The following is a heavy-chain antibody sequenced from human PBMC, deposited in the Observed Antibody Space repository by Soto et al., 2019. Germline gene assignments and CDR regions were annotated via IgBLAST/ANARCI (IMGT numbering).Heavy chain of an antibody. D-gene: IGHD3-3*01. CDR2: ISGSGGST. J-gene: IGHJ4*02. V-gene: IGHV3-23*01. Sequence: PGGSLRLSCAASGFTFSSYAMSWVRQAPGKGLEWVSAISGSGGSTYYADSVKGRFTISRDNSKNTLYLQMNSLRAEDTAVYYCAKLRFLEWFPSSYFDYWGQGTLVTVSS. CDR3: AKLRFLEWFPSSYFDY. CDR1: GFTFSSYA.